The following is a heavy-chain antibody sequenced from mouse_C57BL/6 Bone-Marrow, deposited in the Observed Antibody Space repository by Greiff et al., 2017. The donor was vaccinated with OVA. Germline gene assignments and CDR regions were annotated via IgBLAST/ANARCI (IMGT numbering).Heavy chain of an antibody. CDR1: GYTFTSYW. J-gene: IGHJ2*01. CDR2: IHPISGST. CDR3: ANYYGSSY. D-gene: IGHD1-1*01. V-gene: IGHV1-64*01. Sequence: ESGAELVKPGAPVKLSCKASGYTFTSYWMHWVKQRPGQGLEWIGMIHPISGSTNYNEKFKSKATLTVDKSSSTAYMQLSSLTAEDSAVYYCANYYGSSYWGQGTTLTVSS.